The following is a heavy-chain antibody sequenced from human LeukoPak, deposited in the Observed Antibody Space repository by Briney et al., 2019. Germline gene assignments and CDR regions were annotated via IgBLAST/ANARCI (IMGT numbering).Heavy chain of an antibody. J-gene: IGHJ4*02. Sequence: SETLSLTCAVSGYSISSGYYWGWIRQPPGKGLAWIGSIYHSGSTYYNPSLKSRVTISVDTSKNQFSLKLSSVTAADTAVYYCARWDSGYDYFDYWGQGTLVTVSS. CDR3: ARWDSGYDYFDY. D-gene: IGHD5-12*01. CDR2: IYHSGST. V-gene: IGHV4-38-2*01. CDR1: GYSISSGYY.